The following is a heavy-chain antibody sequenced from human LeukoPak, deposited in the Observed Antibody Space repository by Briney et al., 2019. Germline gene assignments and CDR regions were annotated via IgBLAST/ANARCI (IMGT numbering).Heavy chain of an antibody. Sequence: PAGGSLRLSCAASGFTFDDYAMHWVRQAPGKGLEWVTGISWNSGSIGYADSVKGRFTISRDNAKNSLYLQMNSLRAEDTALYYCARELGYCSSTSCYPLGYWGQGTLVTVSS. J-gene: IGHJ4*02. CDR3: ARELGYCSSTSCYPLGY. D-gene: IGHD2-2*01. CDR1: GFTFDDYA. CDR2: ISWNSGSI. V-gene: IGHV3-9*01.